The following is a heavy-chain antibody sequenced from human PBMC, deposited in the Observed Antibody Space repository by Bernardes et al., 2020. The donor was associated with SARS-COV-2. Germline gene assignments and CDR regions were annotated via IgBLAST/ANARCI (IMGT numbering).Heavy chain of an antibody. CDR1: GFTLSNAW. D-gene: IGHD6-13*01. Sequence: GGSLRLSCVASGFTLSNAWMTWVRQAPGKGLEWVGRIRNKADGGTTDYAAPVKGRFSISRDDSKNTLYLQMNSLKTEDTAVYYCTIDQSTSYGSNWFDGFDIWGQGTMVTVSS. CDR2: IRNKADGGTT. V-gene: IGHV3-15*01. CDR3: TIDQSTSYGSNWFDGFDI. J-gene: IGHJ3*02.